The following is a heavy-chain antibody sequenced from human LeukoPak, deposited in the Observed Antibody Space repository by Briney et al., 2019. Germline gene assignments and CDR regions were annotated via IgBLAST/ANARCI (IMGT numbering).Heavy chain of an antibody. CDR3: ARGGAGYAFDY. CDR1: GFTVSTNY. CDR2: ISSGGTP. J-gene: IGHJ4*02. D-gene: IGHD5-12*01. Sequence: GGSLRLFCAASGFTVSTNYMSGVRQATGKGLEWFSVISSGGTPYYADSVKGRFTISRDSSENTLYLQMHSLRAEDTAVYYCARGGAGYAFDYWGQGTLVTVSS. V-gene: IGHV3-66*02.